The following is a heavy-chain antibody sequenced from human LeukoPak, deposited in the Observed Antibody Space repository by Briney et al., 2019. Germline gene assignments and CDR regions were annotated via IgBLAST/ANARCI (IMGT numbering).Heavy chain of an antibody. V-gene: IGHV3-30*04. CDR3: ARDMYESVAAASHWGPYFDY. Sequence: GRSLRLSRAASGFTFSSYAMHWVRQAPGKGLEWVAVISYDGSNKYYADSVKGRFTISRDNSKNTLYLQMNSLRAEDTAVYYCARDMYESVAAASHWGPYFDYWGQGTLVTVSS. CDR2: ISYDGSNK. D-gene: IGHD6-13*01. CDR1: GFTFSSYA. J-gene: IGHJ4*02.